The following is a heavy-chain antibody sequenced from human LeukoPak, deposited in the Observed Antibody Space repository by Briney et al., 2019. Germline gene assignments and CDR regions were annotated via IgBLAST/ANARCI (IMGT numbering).Heavy chain of an antibody. CDR3: ARLGYCSSTSCDWFDP. V-gene: IGHV4-39*01. J-gene: IGHJ5*02. CDR1: GGSISSSSYY. D-gene: IGHD2-2*01. CDR2: IYYSGST. Sequence: PSETLSLTCTVSGGSISSSSYYWGWIRQPPGKGLEWIGSIYYSGSTYYNPSLKSRVTISVDTSKNQFSLKLSSVTAADTAVYYCARLGYCSSTSCDWFDPWGRGTLVTVSS.